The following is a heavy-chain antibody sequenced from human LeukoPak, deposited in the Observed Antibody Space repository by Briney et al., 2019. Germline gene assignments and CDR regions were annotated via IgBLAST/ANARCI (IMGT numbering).Heavy chain of an antibody. V-gene: IGHV3-7*04. CDR1: GFTFENYW. J-gene: IGHJ4*02. Sequence: GGSLRLSCAASGFTFENYWMIWVRQAQGTGMEWVAHIKEGGSEKYYADSVEGRFAISRDNAKNSLYLEMNGLVVDDTTVYYCARGGSRGSLDNWGQGALVTVSS. CDR3: ARGGSRGSLDN. D-gene: IGHD1-26*01. CDR2: IKEGGSEK.